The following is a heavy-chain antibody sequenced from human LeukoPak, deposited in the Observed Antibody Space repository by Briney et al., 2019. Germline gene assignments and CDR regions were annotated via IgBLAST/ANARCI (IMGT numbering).Heavy chain of an antibody. CDR1: GFTFSSYA. J-gene: IGHJ4*02. V-gene: IGHV3-23*01. D-gene: IGHD3-22*01. CDR3: AKALGYYDSSGYYRSEAPFDY. CDR2: ISGSGVST. Sequence: PGGSLRLSCAASGFTFSSYAMSWARQAPGKGLEWVSAISGSGVSTYYADSVKGRFTISRDNSKNTLFLQMNSLRAEDTAVYYCAKALGYYDSSGYYRSEAPFDYWGQGTLVTVSS.